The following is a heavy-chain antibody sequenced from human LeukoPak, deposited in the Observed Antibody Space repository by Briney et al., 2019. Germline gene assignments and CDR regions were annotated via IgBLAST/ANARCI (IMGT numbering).Heavy chain of an antibody. J-gene: IGHJ5*02. D-gene: IGHD3-10*01. CDR2: IYYSGST. V-gene: IGHV4-39*07. Sequence: PSETLSLTCTVSGGSISSGGYYWSWIRQPPGKGLEWIGSIYYSGSTYYNPSLKSRVTISVDTSKNQFSLKLSSVTAADTAVYYCARVPLSWDVGEPLSWFDPWGQGTLVTVSS. CDR3: ARVPLSWDVGEPLSWFDP. CDR1: GGSISSGGYY.